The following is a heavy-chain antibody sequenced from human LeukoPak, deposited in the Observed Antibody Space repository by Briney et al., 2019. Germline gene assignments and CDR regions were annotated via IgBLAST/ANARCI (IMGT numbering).Heavy chain of an antibody. CDR2: ISYDGSNK. J-gene: IGHJ3*02. CDR3: ARDSNCGGDCYPGEGYAFDI. V-gene: IGHV3-30-3*01. Sequence: PGRSLRLSCAASGFTFSSYAMHWVRQAPGKGLEWVAVISYDGSNKYYADSVKGRFTISRDNSKNTLYLQMNSLRAEDTAVYYCARDSNCGGDCYPGEGYAFDIWGQGAMVTVSS. CDR1: GFTFSSYA. D-gene: IGHD2-21*01.